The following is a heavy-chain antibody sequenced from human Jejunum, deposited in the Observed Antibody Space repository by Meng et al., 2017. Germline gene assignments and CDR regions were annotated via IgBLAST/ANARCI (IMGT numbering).Heavy chain of an antibody. CDR1: GFTFSDYY. V-gene: IGHV3-11*04. D-gene: IGHD1-1*01. J-gene: IGHJ4*02. CDR2: IDSTSTTI. CDR3: ARSLQQLD. Sequence: GESLKISCAASGFTFSDYYMSWVRQAPGKGLEWISYIDSTSTTIYYADSVKGRFTISRDNAKNSVWLQMSSLRAEDTAMYYCARSLQQLDWGQGTRVTVSS.